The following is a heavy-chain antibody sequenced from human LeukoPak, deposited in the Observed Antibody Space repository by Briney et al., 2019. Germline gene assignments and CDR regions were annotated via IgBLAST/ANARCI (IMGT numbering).Heavy chain of an antibody. D-gene: IGHD6-19*01. V-gene: IGHV4-4*07. Sequence: KASETLSLTCTVSGGSISNYYWSWIRQPAGKGLEWIGRIYTSGTTNYNPSLKSRVSMSVDTSKNQFSLKLSSVTAADTAVYYCARGKVVAGTPGQNSWDYWGQGTLVTVSS. J-gene: IGHJ4*02. CDR1: GGSISNYY. CDR3: ARGKVVAGTPGQNSWDY. CDR2: IYTSGTT.